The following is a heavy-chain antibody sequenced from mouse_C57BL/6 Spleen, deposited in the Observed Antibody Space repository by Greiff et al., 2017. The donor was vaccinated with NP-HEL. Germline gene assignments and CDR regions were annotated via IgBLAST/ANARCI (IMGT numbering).Heavy chain of an antibody. D-gene: IGHD1-1*01. V-gene: IGHV1-76*01. Sequence: QVQLQQSGAELVRPGASVKLSCKASGYTFTDYYINWVKQRPGQGLEWIARIYPGSGNTYYNEKFKGKATLTAEKSSSTAYMQLSSLTSEDSAVYFCARLVYYYGSSWYFDVWGTGTTVTVSS. CDR3: ARLVYYYGSSWYFDV. CDR1: GYTFTDYY. J-gene: IGHJ1*03. CDR2: IYPGSGNT.